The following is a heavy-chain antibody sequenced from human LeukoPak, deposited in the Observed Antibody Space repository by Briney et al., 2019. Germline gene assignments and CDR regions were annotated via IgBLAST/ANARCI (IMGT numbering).Heavy chain of an antibody. D-gene: IGHD4-11*01. CDR1: GGSFSGYY. J-gene: IGHJ6*03. Sequence: PSETLSLTCAVYGGSFSGYYWSWIRQPPGKGLEWIGEINHSGSTNYNPSLKSRVTISVDTSKNQFSLKLSSVTAADTAVYYCASGNDYPYYYYYMDVWGKGTTVIVSS. CDR3: ASGNDYPYYYYYMDV. V-gene: IGHV4-34*01. CDR2: INHSGST.